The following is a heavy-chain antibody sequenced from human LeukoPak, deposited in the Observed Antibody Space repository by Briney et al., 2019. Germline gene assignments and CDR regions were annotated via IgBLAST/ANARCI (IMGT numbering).Heavy chain of an antibody. Sequence: PSETLSLTCAVYGGSFSGYYWSWIRQPPGKGLEWIGEINHSGSTNYNPSLKCRVTISVDTSKNQFSLKLSSVTAADTAVYYCARSGYDFWSGYSQYFQHWGQGTLVTVSS. J-gene: IGHJ1*01. CDR1: GGSFSGYY. CDR3: ARSGYDFWSGYSQYFQH. D-gene: IGHD3-3*01. V-gene: IGHV4-34*01. CDR2: INHSGST.